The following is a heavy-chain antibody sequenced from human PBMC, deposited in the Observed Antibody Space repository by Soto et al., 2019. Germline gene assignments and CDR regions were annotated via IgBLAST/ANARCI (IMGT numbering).Heavy chain of an antibody. CDR3: VRPHYESNTFYYYFDY. Sequence: PSETLSLTCAVYGGSFSGYYWSWIRQPPGKGLEWIGEILHGGSTNYSPSLKSRGTISVDTSKNQVSLELRSVTAADTAVYYCVRPHYESNTFYYYFDYWGQGTLVTVSS. CDR2: ILHGGST. V-gene: IGHV4-34*12. J-gene: IGHJ4*02. CDR1: GGSFSGYY. D-gene: IGHD3-22*01.